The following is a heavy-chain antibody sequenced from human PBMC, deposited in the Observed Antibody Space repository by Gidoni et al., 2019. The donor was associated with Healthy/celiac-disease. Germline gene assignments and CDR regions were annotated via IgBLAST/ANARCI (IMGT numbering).Heavy chain of an antibody. V-gene: IGHV4-31*02. CDR3: ARVRANYDFWSGHYRGGYFDY. CDR2: IYYSGST. Sequence: GKGLEWIGYIYYSGSTYYNPSLKSRVTISVDTSKNQFSLKLSSVTAADTAVYYCARVRANYDFWSGHYRGGYFDYWGQGTLVTVSS. D-gene: IGHD3-3*01. J-gene: IGHJ4*02.